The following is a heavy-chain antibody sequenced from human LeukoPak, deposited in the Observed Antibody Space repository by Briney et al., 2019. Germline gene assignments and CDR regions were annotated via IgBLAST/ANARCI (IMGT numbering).Heavy chain of an antibody. V-gene: IGHV3-30-3*01. J-gene: IGHJ6*02. CDR3: ARVPAASPYGVDV. CDR2: ISYDGSNK. Sequence: GGSLRLSCAASGFTFSSYAMHWVRQAPGKGLEWVAVISYDGSNKYYADSVKGRFTISRDNSKNTLYLQMNSLRAEDTAVYYCARVPAASPYGVDVWGQGTTVTVSS. D-gene: IGHD2-2*01. CDR1: GFTFSSYA.